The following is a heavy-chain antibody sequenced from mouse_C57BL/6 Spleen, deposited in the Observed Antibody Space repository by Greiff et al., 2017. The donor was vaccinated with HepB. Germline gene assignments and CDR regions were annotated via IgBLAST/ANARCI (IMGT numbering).Heavy chain of an antibody. J-gene: IGHJ3*01. Sequence: QVQLQQSGAELVMPGASVKLSCKASGYTFTSYWMHWVKQRPGQGLEWIGEIDPSDSYTNYNQKFKGKSTLTVDKSSSTAYMQLSSLTSEDSAVYYCARWIDYDGEAWFAYWGQGTLVTVSA. D-gene: IGHD2-4*01. CDR1: GYTFTSYW. CDR2: IDPSDSYT. CDR3: ARWIDYDGEAWFAY. V-gene: IGHV1-69*01.